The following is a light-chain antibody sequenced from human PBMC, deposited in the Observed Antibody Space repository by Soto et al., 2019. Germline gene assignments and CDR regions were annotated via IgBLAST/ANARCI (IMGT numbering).Light chain of an antibody. J-gene: IGLJ1*01. V-gene: IGLV2-14*01. Sequence: RDVEGNNLDSWVQQNLNKKTKLIIYEVRKRPSGVSYRFSGSKSGNTASLAISGLEAEDEPTYYCSSYSRSSTLVFGTGT. CDR2: EVR. CDR1: RDVEGNNL. CDR3: SSYSRSSTLV.